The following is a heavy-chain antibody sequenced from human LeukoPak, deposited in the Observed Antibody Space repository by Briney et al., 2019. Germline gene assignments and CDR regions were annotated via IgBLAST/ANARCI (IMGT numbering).Heavy chain of an antibody. Sequence: ASVKVSCKASGGIFSSYAISWVRQAPGQGLEWMGRIIPILGITNYAQKFQGRVTITADKSTSTAYMELSSLRSDDTAVYYCARDPSGGYVPYFDYWGQGTLVTVSS. CDR1: GGIFSSYA. J-gene: IGHJ4*02. CDR2: IIPILGIT. V-gene: IGHV1-69*04. D-gene: IGHD3-16*01. CDR3: ARDPSGGYVPYFDY.